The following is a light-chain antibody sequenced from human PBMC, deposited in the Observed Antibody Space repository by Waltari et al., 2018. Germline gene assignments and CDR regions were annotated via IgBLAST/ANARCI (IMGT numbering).Light chain of an antibody. J-gene: IGLJ1*01. CDR3: CSFTSSSTYV. CDR1: ISYIGLFKV. V-gene: IGLV2-23*02. Sequence: QSALTQPASVSASPGQSITVPRSGSISYIGLFKVFSWFQQYPGKPPRLIIYKVNKRPPGISDRFSATKSGNVASLTISGLQADDEADYYCCSFTSSSTYVFGSGTTVTVL. CDR2: KVN.